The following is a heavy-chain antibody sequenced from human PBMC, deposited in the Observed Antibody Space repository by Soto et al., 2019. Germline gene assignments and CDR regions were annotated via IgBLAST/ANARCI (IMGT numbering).Heavy chain of an antibody. J-gene: IGHJ4*02. D-gene: IGHD6-13*01. CDR1: GFTFSAYA. V-gene: IGHV3-23*01. CDR3: ARQEYSTTWYLKY. CDR2: ISGSGDAT. Sequence: EVQLLESGGGVVQPGGSLRLSCAASGFTFSAYAMSWVRQAPGKGLEWVSLISGSGDATYYADPVKGRFTISRDNSKNTLYLQMNSLRAEDTAVYYCARQEYSTTWYLKYWGQGTLVTVSS.